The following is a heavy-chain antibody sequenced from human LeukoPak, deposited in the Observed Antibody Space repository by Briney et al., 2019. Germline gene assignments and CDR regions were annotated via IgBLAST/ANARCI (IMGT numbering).Heavy chain of an antibody. Sequence: GGSLRLSCAASGFTFSRYGMHWVRQAPGKGLEWVAEISDNGSRQYYANSVKGRFTISRDTSENTLYLQMNSLRADDTAVYYCARAFAYGEPVYWGQGTLVTVS. CDR3: ARAFAYGEPVY. J-gene: IGHJ4*02. CDR2: ISDNGSRQ. V-gene: IGHV3-30*04. D-gene: IGHD3-10*01. CDR1: GFTFSRYG.